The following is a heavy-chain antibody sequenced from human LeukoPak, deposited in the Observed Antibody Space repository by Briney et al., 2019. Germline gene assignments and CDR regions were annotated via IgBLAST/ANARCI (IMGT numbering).Heavy chain of an antibody. CDR2: IYYSGST. J-gene: IGHJ4*02. D-gene: IGHD3-3*01. Sequence: PSETLSLTCTVSGGSISSYYWSWIRQPPGKGLEWIGYIYYSGSTNYNPSLKSRVTISVDTSKNQFSLKLSSVTAADTAVYYCARRREALWSGYYFDYWGQGTLVTVSS. CDR1: GGSISSYY. V-gene: IGHV4-59*08. CDR3: ARRREALWSGYYFDY.